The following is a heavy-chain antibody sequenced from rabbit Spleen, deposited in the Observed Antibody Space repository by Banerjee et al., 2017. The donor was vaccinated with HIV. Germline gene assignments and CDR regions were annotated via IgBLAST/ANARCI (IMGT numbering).Heavy chain of an antibody. Sequence: QEQLEESGGDLVKPEGSLTLTCTASGFSFSNNYVICWVRQAPGKGLEWIGIIYAAKGSTDYASWVNGRFTFSKTSSTTVTLQMTSLTVADTATYFCVREAGYGGYGDANLWGQGTLVTVS. CDR2: IYAAKGST. J-gene: IGHJ4*01. V-gene: IGHV1S45*01. CDR3: VREAGYGGYGDANL. CDR1: GFSFSNNYV. D-gene: IGHD6-1*01.